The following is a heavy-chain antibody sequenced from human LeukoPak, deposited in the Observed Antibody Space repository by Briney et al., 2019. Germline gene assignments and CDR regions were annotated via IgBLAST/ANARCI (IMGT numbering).Heavy chain of an antibody. V-gene: IGHV1-3*04. CDR3: ARNTETAIPLPYYFDY. CDR2: INTGNGNT. J-gene: IGHJ4*02. Sequence: ASVKVSCKASGYTFTSYAMHWVRQAPGQRLECMGWINTGNGNTKYSQKFQGRVTITRDTSASAAYMDLSSLRSEDTAVYYCARNTETAIPLPYYFDYWGQGTLVTVSS. D-gene: IGHD2-21*02. CDR1: GYTFTSYA.